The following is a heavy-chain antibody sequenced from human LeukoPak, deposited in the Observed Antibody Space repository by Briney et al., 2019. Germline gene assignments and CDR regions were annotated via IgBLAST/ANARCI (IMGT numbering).Heavy chain of an antibody. J-gene: IGHJ4*02. V-gene: IGHV3-30*04. D-gene: IGHD3-10*01. Sequence: PGESLRLSCEASGFTFSTHAMHWVRQAPGKGLEWVTFISSDGTYQFYGGSVKGRFPISRDNSKNTLYLQMNGLRVEDTAVYFCARDLRPLGRGLIIPCLDYWGGGSLVTASA. CDR1: GFTFSTHA. CDR2: ISSDGTYQ. CDR3: ARDLRPLGRGLIIPCLDY.